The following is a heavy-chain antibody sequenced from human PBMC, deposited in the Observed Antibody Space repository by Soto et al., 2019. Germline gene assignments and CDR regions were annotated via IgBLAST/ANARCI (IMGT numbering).Heavy chain of an antibody. CDR3: ARGERLGLDY. Sequence: QVQLQESGPGLVKPSETLSLTCTVSGASISSYYWSWIRQSPGKGLEWIGYISYSGGTNYNPSLRGRVTISLEPSKNPFSLKLNSLAAEDTAMYYCARGERLGLDYLGQGTLVNVSS. J-gene: IGHJ4*02. D-gene: IGHD6-19*01. V-gene: IGHV4-59*01. CDR2: ISYSGGT. CDR1: GASISSYY.